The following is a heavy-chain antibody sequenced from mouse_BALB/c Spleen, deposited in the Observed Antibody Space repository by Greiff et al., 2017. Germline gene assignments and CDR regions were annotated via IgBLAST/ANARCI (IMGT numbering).Heavy chain of an antibody. Sequence: EVQLQESGPGLVKPSQSLSLTCSVTGYSITSGYYWNWIRQFPGNKLEWMGYISYDGSNNYNPSLKNRISITRDTSKNQFFLKLNSVTTEDTATYYCARDGGYYRYDVFDYWGQGTTLTVSS. V-gene: IGHV3-6*02. J-gene: IGHJ2*01. CDR3: ARDGGYYRYDVFDY. CDR1: GYSITSGYY. CDR2: ISYDGSN. D-gene: IGHD2-14*01.